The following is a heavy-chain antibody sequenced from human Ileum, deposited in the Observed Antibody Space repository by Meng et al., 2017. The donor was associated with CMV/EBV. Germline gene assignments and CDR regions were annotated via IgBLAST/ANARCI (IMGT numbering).Heavy chain of an antibody. V-gene: IGHV3-53*01. CDR2: INSAGRT. D-gene: IGHD6-13*01. Sequence: GESLKISCAASGFMFSDHAMSWVRQAPGKGLEWVSGINSAGRTYYADSVKGRFTISRDNSKNTLYFQMNSLRVDDTAVYYCARGGQQQLGWFDPWGQGTLVTVSS. CDR1: GFMFSDHA. CDR3: ARGGQQQLGWFDP. J-gene: IGHJ5*02.